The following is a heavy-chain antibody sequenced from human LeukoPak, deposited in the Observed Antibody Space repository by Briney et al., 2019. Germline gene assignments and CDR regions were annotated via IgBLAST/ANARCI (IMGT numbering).Heavy chain of an antibody. CDR3: ARGPPYSYYGLDV. Sequence: SQTLSLTCAISGDSVSSNGAAWHWIRQSPSRGLEWLGRTYYRSKWYNAYAVSVKSRITINPDTSKNQFSLQLNSVTPEDTAVYYCARGPPYSYYGLDVWGQGTTVTVSS. D-gene: IGHD4-4*01. CDR1: GDSVSSNGAA. V-gene: IGHV6-1*01. J-gene: IGHJ6*02. CDR2: TYYRSKWYN.